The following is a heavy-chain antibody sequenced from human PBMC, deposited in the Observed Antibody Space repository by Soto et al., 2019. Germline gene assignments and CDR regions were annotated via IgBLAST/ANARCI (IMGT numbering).Heavy chain of an antibody. CDR2: ISGSGGST. CDR3: AKVLGGRYFDWLPFDY. Sequence: GGSLRLSCAASGFTFSSYAMSWVRQAPGKGLEWVSAISGSGGSTYYADSVKGRFTISRDNSKNTLYLQMNSLRAEDTAVYYCAKVLGGRYFDWLPFDYWGQGTLVTVSS. V-gene: IGHV3-23*01. CDR1: GFTFSSYA. J-gene: IGHJ4*02. D-gene: IGHD3-9*01.